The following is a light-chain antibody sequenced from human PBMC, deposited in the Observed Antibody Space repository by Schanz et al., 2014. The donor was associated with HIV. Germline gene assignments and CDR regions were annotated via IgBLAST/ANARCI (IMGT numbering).Light chain of an antibody. CDR2: GAS. CDR3: HQRSRWPLT. CDR1: QTVSSLS. Sequence: EIVLTQSPDTLSLSPGERATLSCRDRQTVSSLSFSFSPQKPGQSPRLLLYGASNRATGVPDRFSGSGSGTDFTLTISSLEPEDFAVYYCHQRSRWPLTFGGGTKVEMK. J-gene: IGKJ4*01. V-gene: IGKV3D-20*02.